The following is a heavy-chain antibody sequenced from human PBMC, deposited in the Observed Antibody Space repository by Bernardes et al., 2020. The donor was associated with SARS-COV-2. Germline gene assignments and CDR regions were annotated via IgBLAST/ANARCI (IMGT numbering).Heavy chain of an antibody. V-gene: IGHV3-7*01. CDR3: AREFVVVVPAARTPYSYYYYGMDV. CDR1: GFTFSSYW. Sequence: GGPLRLSCAASGFTFSSYWMSWVRQAPGKGLEWVANIKQDGSEKYYVDSVKGRFTISRDNSKNTLYLQMNSLRAEDTAVYYCAREFVVVVPAARTPYSYYYYGMDVWGQGTTVTVSS. J-gene: IGHJ6*02. D-gene: IGHD2-2*01. CDR2: IKQDGSEK.